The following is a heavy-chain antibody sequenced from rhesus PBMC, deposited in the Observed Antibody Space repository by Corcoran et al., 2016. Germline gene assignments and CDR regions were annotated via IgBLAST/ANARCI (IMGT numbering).Heavy chain of an antibody. D-gene: IGHD1-7*02. CDR3: ARSLDWNDVDGLDS. Sequence: QVQLQESGPGLVKPSETLSLTCAVSGGSISSSTWWSWIRPPPGKGLEWIGYISGSSGSTYYNPSLKSRVTMSKDTSKNQFSLKLSSVTAADTAVYYCARSLDWNDVDGLDSWGQGVVVTVSS. J-gene: IGHJ6*01. CDR1: GGSISSSTW. V-gene: IGHV4-65*02. CDR2: ISGSSGST.